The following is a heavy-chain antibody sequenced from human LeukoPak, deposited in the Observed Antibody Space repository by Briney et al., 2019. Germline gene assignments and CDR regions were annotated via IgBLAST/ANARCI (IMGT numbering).Heavy chain of an antibody. Sequence: GGSLRLSCAASGFTFSDYWMHWVRQVPGKGLVWVSRINCGGSSRSSADSVKGRFTISRDNGKNTLYLQMSSLSAEDTAVYYCARVTSRYMDVWGKGTTVTVSS. CDR3: ARVTSRYMDV. J-gene: IGHJ6*03. CDR2: INCGGSSR. V-gene: IGHV3-74*01. CDR1: GFTFSDYW.